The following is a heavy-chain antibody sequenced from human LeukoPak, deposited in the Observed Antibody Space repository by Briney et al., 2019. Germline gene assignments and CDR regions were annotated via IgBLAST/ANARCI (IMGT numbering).Heavy chain of an antibody. CDR1: GFTFSSYG. CDR2: ISYDGSNK. V-gene: IGHV3-30*03. CDR3: ASSSLDY. Sequence: PGGSLRLSCAASGFTFSSYGMHWVRQAPGKGLEWVAVISYDGSNKYYADSVKGRFTISRDNSKNTLYLQMNSLRAEDTAVYYCASSSLDYWGQGTLVTVSS. J-gene: IGHJ4*02. D-gene: IGHD6-6*01.